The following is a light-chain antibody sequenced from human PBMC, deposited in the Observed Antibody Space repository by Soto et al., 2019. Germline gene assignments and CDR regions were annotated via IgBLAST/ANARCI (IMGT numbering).Light chain of an antibody. CDR2: AAS. J-gene: IGKJ4*01. V-gene: IGKV1-9*01. CDR3: QQLRMYPST. Sequence: IQLTQSTSSLSGSVGDRVTITRRASQDIAIYFAWYQQKPEEAPKLLIYAASTLYGGVSSRFSGSGSGTDFALTITSLQAEDFATYYCQQLRMYPSTFGRGTKVDIK. CDR1: QDIAIY.